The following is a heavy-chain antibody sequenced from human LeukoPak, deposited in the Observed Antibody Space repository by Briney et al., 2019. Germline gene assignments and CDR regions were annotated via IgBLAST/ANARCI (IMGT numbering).Heavy chain of an antibody. Sequence: SETLSLTCAVYGGSFSGYYWSWIRQPPGKGLEWIGEINHSGSTNYNPSLKSRVTIPVDTSKNQFSLKLSSVTAADTAVYYCASVVVVAATCWGQGTLVTVSS. CDR2: INHSGST. J-gene: IGHJ4*02. D-gene: IGHD2-15*01. CDR1: GGSFSGYY. CDR3: ASVVVVAATC. V-gene: IGHV4-34*01.